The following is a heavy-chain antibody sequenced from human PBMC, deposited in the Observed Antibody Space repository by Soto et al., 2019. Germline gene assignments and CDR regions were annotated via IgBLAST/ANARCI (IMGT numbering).Heavy chain of an antibody. D-gene: IGHD2-2*01. CDR1: GGTFSSYT. Sequence: GASGKVSCKASGGTFSSYTISWVRQAPGQGLEWMGRIIPILGIANYAQKFQGRVTITADKSTSTAYMELSSLRSEDTAVYYCAREIPFDQLLSGDYYYYMDVWGKGTTVTVSS. J-gene: IGHJ6*03. CDR2: IIPILGIA. V-gene: IGHV1-69*04. CDR3: AREIPFDQLLSGDYYYYMDV.